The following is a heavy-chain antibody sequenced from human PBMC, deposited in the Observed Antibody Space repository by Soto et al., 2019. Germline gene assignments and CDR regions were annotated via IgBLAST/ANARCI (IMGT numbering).Heavy chain of an antibody. D-gene: IGHD7-27*01. V-gene: IGHV4-30-4*01. CDR3: ASGPSGDKVDY. CDR2: IYYSGST. J-gene: IGHJ4*02. CDR1: GGSISSGDYY. Sequence: SETLSLTCTVSGGSISSGDYYWSWIRQPPGKGLEWIGYIYYSGSTYYNPSLKSRVTISVDTSKNQFSLKLSSVTAADTAVYYCASGPSGDKVDYWGQGTLVTVSS.